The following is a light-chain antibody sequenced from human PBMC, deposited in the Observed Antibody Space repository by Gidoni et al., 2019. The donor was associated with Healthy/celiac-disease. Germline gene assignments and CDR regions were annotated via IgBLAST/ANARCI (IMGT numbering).Light chain of an antibody. CDR1: QSGSSSY. Sequence: DIVLTQSPGTLSLSPGERATLSCRASQSGSSSYLAWYQQKPGQAPRLLTYGASSRATGIPDRFSGSGSGTDFTLTISRLEPEDFAVYYCQQYGSSAWTFGQGTKVEIK. J-gene: IGKJ1*01. V-gene: IGKV3-20*01. CDR2: GAS. CDR3: QQYGSSAWT.